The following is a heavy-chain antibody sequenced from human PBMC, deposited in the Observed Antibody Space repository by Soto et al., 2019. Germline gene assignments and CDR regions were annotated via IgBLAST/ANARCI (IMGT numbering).Heavy chain of an antibody. CDR3: ARQYLEVRGVNWFDP. Sequence: QLQLQESGPGLVKPSETLSLTCTVSGGSISSSSYYWGWIRQPPGKGLEWIGSIYYSGSTYYNPSLKSRVTISVDTSKIQVSLKLSSVTAADTAVYYCARQYLEVRGVNWFDPWGQGTLVTVSS. CDR2: IYYSGST. J-gene: IGHJ5*02. V-gene: IGHV4-39*01. CDR1: GGSISSSSYY. D-gene: IGHD3-10*01.